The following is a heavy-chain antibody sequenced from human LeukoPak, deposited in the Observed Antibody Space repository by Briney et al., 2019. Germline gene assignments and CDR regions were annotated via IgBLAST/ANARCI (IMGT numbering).Heavy chain of an antibody. D-gene: IGHD6-19*01. V-gene: IGHV3-23*01. CDR1: GFTFSSYA. CDR2: ISGSGGST. CDR3: AKGARSSGWSAKAGYFDL. J-gene: IGHJ2*01. Sequence: GGSLRLSCAASGFTFSSYAMSWVHQGPGKGLEWVSAISGSGGSTYYADSVKGRFTISRDNSKNTLYLQMNSLRAEDTAVYYCAKGARSSGWSAKAGYFDLWGRGTLVTVSS.